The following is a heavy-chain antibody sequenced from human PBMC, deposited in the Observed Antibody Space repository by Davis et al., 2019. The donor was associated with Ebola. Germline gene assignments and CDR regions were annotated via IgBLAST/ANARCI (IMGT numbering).Heavy chain of an antibody. D-gene: IGHD3-22*01. CDR1: GFTFSSYA. J-gene: IGHJ4*02. V-gene: IGHV3-23*01. CDR3: ARDPSGLVVGPFDY. CDR2: ISGSGGST. Sequence: GESLKISCAASGFTFSSYAMSWVRQAPGKGLEWVSTISGSGGSTYYADSVKGRFAISRDNSKNTLYLQMNSLRADDTAVYYCARDPSGLVVGPFDYWGQGTLVTVSS.